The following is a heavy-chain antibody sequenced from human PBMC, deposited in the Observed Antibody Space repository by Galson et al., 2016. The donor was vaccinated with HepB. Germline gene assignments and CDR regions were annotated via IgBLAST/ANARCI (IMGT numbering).Heavy chain of an antibody. Sequence: SLRLSCAASEFTVSSNYMSWVRQAPGKGLEWVSVIYSGGTTYYADSVKGRFPISRDNSKHTLYLQMNSLRAEDTAVYYCARDQGNYYYYGMDVWGQGSTVTVSS. CDR1: EFTVSSNY. J-gene: IGHJ6*02. CDR2: IYSGGTT. V-gene: IGHV3-53*01. CDR3: ARDQGNYYYYGMDV.